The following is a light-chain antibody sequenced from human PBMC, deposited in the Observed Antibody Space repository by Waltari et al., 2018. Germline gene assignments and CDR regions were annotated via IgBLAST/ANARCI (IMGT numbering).Light chain of an antibody. CDR3: QHSYRPPYI. Sequence: DIQMTQSPSSLSASVGDRVPITCRAGTSISRFLNWYQQKPGEAPKLPIYTASSLQSGVPSRFSGSGSGTDFTLTISSLQPEDFATYYCQHSYRPPYIFGQGTKLEIK. V-gene: IGKV1-39*01. CDR2: TAS. J-gene: IGKJ2*01. CDR1: TSISRF.